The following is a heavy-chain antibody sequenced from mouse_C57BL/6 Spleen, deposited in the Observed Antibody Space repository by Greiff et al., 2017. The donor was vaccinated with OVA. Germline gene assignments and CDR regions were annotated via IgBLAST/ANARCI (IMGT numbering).Heavy chain of an antibody. D-gene: IGHD1-1*01. V-gene: IGHV1-69*01. CDR2: IDPSDSYT. J-gene: IGHJ4*01. CDR3: ARSYYYGSRDYAMDY. Sequence: VQLQQPGAELVMPGASVKLSCKASGYTFTSYWMHWVKQRPGQGLEWIGEIDPSDSYTNYNQKFKGKSTLTVDKSSSTAYMQLSSLTSEDSAVYYCARSYYYGSRDYAMDYWGQGTSVTVSS. CDR1: GYTFTSYW.